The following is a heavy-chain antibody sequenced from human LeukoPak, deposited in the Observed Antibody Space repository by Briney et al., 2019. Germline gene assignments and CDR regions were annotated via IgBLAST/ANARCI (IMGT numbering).Heavy chain of an antibody. CDR3: ARDGSGSWIDF. Sequence: ASVKVSCAASGYTFTSYAISWVRQAPGQGLEWMGWIRPHTGETTSAQRLQDRVTMTTDTSTTTVYMELRSLSFDDTAVYYCARDGSGSWIDFWWQGTLVLVT. J-gene: IGHJ4*02. D-gene: IGHD3-10*01. CDR1: GYTFTSYA. CDR2: IRPHTGET. V-gene: IGHV1-18*01.